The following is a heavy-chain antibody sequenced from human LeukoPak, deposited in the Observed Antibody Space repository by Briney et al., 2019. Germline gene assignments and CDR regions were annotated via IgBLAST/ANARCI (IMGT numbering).Heavy chain of an antibody. Sequence: PSETLSLTCTVPGGSINSGGNYWSWIRQHPGKGLEWIGYIYYSGSTNYNPSLKSRVTISVDTSKNQFSLKLSSVTAADTAVYYCARGNYHYDSSGHRFDPWGQGTLVTVSS. CDR2: IYYSGST. CDR1: GGSINSGGNY. CDR3: ARGNYHYDSSGHRFDP. J-gene: IGHJ5*02. V-gene: IGHV4-31*03. D-gene: IGHD3-22*01.